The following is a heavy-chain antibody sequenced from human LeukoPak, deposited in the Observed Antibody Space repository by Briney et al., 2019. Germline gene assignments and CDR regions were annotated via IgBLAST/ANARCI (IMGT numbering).Heavy chain of an antibody. CDR1: GGSISSGGYY. CDR3: ARSELSYYGMDV. J-gene: IGHJ6*02. CDR2: IYYSGST. V-gene: IGHV4-31*03. D-gene: IGHD1-26*01. Sequence: SETLSLTCTVSGGSISSGGYYWSWIRQHPGKGLEWIGYIYYSGSTYYNPSLKSRVTISVDTSKNQFSLKLSSVTAADTAMYYCARSELSYYGMDVWGQGTTVTVSS.